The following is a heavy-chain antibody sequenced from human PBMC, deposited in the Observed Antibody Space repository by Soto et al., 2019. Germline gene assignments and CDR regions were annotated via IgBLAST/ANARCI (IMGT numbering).Heavy chain of an antibody. V-gene: IGHV4-59*01. CDR3: ASSPRYGFNWFDP. Sequence: SDTLSLTCTVSGGSISSYYWSWIRQPPGKGLEWIGYIYYSGSTNYNPSLKSRVTISVDTSKNQFSLKLSSVTAADTAVYYCASSPRYGFNWFDPWGQGTLVTVSS. CDR2: IYYSGST. D-gene: IGHD4-17*01. J-gene: IGHJ5*02. CDR1: GGSISSYY.